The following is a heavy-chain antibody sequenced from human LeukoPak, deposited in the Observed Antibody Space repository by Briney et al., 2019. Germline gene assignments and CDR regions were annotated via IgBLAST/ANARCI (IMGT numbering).Heavy chain of an antibody. CDR3: ARAKRRQGLHWFDP. Sequence: GGSLRLSCAASGFTFSSYAMHWVRQAPGRGLEWVAVISYEGSNKYYADSVKGRVTISGDNSSNTRYLQTNSLRAEDTAVSYSARAKRRQGLHWFDPWGQGTLATVSS. J-gene: IGHJ5*02. V-gene: IGHV3-30-3*01. CDR1: GFTFSSYA. CDR2: ISYEGSNK.